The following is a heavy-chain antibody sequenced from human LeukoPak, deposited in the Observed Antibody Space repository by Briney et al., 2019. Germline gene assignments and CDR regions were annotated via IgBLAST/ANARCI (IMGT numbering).Heavy chain of an antibody. CDR2: FDPEDGET. Sequence: ASVKVSCKVSGYTLTELSMHWVRQAPGKGLEWMGGFDPEDGETIYAQKFQGRVTMTEDTSTDTAYMELSSLRSEDTAVYYCATTDCSGGSCYTDYYYYYGMDVWGQGTRSPSP. D-gene: IGHD2-15*01. V-gene: IGHV1-24*01. CDR3: ATTDCSGGSCYTDYYYYYGMDV. CDR1: GYTLTELS. J-gene: IGHJ6*02.